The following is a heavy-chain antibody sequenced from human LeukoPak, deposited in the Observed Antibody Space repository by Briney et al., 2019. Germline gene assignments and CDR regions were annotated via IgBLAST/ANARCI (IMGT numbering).Heavy chain of an antibody. Sequence: KSSETLSLTCTVSSGAISNYYWSWIRQPPGKGLEWIGYIYYSGSTNYNPSLKSRVTISVDTSKNQFSLKLSSVTAADTAVYYCARHRGYSSSWSDYFDYWGQGTLVTVSS. D-gene: IGHD6-13*01. CDR1: SGAISNYY. J-gene: IGHJ4*02. CDR3: ARHRGYSSSWSDYFDY. V-gene: IGHV4-59*08. CDR2: IYYSGST.